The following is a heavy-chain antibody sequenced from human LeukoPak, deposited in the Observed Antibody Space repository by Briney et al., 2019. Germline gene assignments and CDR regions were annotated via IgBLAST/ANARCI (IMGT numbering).Heavy chain of an antibody. V-gene: IGHV4-4*07. Sequence: SETLSLTCTVSGGAISRWCWSWLRQPAGKGLEWIGRFCTTGSTNYSPSLKSRVTISVDTSKNQFSLKLSSVTAADTAVYYCARQPYFDWPGYYFDYWGQGTLVTVSS. J-gene: IGHJ4*02. CDR2: FCTTGST. CDR1: GGAISRWC. CDR3: ARQPYFDWPGYYFDY. D-gene: IGHD3-9*01.